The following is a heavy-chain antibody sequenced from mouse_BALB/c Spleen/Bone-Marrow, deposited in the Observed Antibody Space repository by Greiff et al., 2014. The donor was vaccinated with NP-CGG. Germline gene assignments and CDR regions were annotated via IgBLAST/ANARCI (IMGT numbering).Heavy chain of an antibody. CDR1: GYTFTEYA. J-gene: IGHJ3*01. V-gene: IGHV1S137*01. CDR3: AREGPWFAF. CDR2: IGTYYGDA. Sequence: QVQLQQSGAELVRPGVSVKISCKGSGYTFTEYAMHWVKQSHAKSLEWIGVIGTYYGDATYNQKFKTKATMTVDKSSSTAYMELARLTSEDSALYYCAREGPWFAFWGQGTLVTVSA.